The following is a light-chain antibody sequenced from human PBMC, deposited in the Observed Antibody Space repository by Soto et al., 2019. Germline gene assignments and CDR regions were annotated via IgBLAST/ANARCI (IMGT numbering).Light chain of an antibody. CDR3: SSYTSSSSSVV. V-gene: IGLV2-14*01. Sequence: QSVLTQPASVSGSPGQSITISCTGTSSDVGTYNYVSWYQQHPGKAPKLMIYDVSNRPSGVSDRFSGSKSGNTASLTISGLQAEDEADYCCSSYTSSSSSVVFGGGTKLTVL. J-gene: IGLJ2*01. CDR2: DVS. CDR1: SSDVGTYNY.